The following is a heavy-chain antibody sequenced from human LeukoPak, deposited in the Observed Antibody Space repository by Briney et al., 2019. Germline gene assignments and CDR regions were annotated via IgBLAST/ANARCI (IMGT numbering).Heavy chain of an antibody. J-gene: IGHJ6*03. V-gene: IGHV3-23*01. Sequence: GGSLPLTCAASGFTFSNYAMNWVRQAPGKGLEWVSTISGVGDSTYYAESVKGRFTMSRDNSKNTVYLQMNSLRVEDTAIYYCAKRADGCSGISCFYYYLDDSGKGTTVTVSS. CDR3: AKRADGCSGISCFYYYLDD. CDR2: ISGVGDST. CDR1: GFTFSNYA. D-gene: IGHD2-15*01.